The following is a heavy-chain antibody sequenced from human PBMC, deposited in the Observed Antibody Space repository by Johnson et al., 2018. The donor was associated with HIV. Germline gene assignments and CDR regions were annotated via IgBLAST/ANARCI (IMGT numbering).Heavy chain of an antibody. J-gene: IGHJ3*02. D-gene: IGHD1-26*01. CDR2: VSGSSSGI. CDR1: GFTFSDYY. CDR3: AKERRAPRAFDI. Sequence: QVQLVESGGGLVKPGGSLRLSCAASGFTFSDYYMSWIRQAPGKGLEWVSYVSGSSSGIYYADPLKGRFTISRDTSKSTFFLQMNSLTPEDTGVYYCAKERRAPRAFDIWGQGTMVTVSS. V-gene: IGHV3-11*04.